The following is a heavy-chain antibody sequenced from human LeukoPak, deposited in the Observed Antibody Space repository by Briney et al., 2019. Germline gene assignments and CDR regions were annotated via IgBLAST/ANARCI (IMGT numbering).Heavy chain of an antibody. V-gene: IGHV4-39*07. J-gene: IGHJ4*02. CDR2: IYYSGST. CDR1: GGSISSSSYY. CDR3: ARLEIVVVPATAFDN. Sequence: PSETLSLTCTVSGGSISSSSYYWGWIRQPPGKGLEWIGSIYYSGSTYYNPSLKSRVTISVDTSKNQFSLKLSSVTAADTAVYYCARLEIVVVPATAFDNWGQGTLVIVSS. D-gene: IGHD2-2*01.